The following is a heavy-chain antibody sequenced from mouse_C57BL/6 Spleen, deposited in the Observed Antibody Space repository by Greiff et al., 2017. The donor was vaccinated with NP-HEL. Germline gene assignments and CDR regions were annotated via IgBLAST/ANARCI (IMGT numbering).Heavy chain of an antibody. V-gene: IGHV1-55*01. CDR3: ARGDGHPYYDAMDY. CDR2: IYPGSGST. J-gene: IGHJ4*01. Sequence: QVQLQQPGAELVKPGASVKMSCKASGYTFTSYWITWVKQRPGQGLEWIGDIYPGSGSTNYTEKFKSKATLTVDTSSSTAYMQLSSLTSEDSAVYYCARGDGHPYYDAMDYWGQGTSVTVSS. D-gene: IGHD2-3*01. CDR1: GYTFTSYW.